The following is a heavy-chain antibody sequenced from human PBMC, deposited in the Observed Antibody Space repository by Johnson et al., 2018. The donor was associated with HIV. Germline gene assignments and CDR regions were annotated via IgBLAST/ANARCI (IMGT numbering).Heavy chain of an antibody. D-gene: IGHD1-26*01. J-gene: IGHJ3*02. Sequence: QVQLVESGGGVVQPGRSLRLSCAASEFSFSDYAMHWVRQAPGKGLEWVAVISYDGSNKYYADSVKGRFTISRDNSKNTLYLQLNSLKTEDTAVYYCTTGGKYSGRYTGAFDIWGQGTMVTVSS. V-gene: IGHV3-30-3*01. CDR1: EFSFSDYA. CDR3: TTGGKYSGRYTGAFDI. CDR2: ISYDGSNK.